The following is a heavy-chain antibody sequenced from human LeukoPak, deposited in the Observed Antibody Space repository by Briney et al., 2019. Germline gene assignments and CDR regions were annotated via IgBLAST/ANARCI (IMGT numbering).Heavy chain of an antibody. V-gene: IGHV3-20*04. CDR2: INWNGGST. CDR1: GFTFDDYG. Sequence: GGSLRLSCAASGFTFDDYGMSWVRQAPGKGLEWVSGINWNGGSTGYADSVKGRFTISRDNAKNSLYLQMNSLRAEDTAFYYCARGAPTYCIGGTCHSGDPFDIWGQGTMVTVSS. D-gene: IGHD2-15*01. J-gene: IGHJ3*02. CDR3: ARGAPTYCIGGTCHSGDPFDI.